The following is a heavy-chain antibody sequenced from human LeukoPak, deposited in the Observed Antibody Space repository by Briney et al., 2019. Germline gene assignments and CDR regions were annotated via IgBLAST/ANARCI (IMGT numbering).Heavy chain of an antibody. D-gene: IGHD4-17*01. CDR2: IYHSGDT. Sequence: PSETLSLTCTVSGYSISTSYYWGWIRQPPGKGLEWIGSIYHSGDTYYNPSLKSRVTISVDTSKNQFSLKLNSVTAADTAVYYCARAGYGDSDFDYWGQGTLVTVSS. CDR1: GYSISTSYY. CDR3: ARAGYGDSDFDY. V-gene: IGHV4-38-2*02. J-gene: IGHJ4*02.